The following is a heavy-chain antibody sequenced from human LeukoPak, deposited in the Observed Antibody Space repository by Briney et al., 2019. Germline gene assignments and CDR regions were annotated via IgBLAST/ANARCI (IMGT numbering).Heavy chain of an antibody. CDR2: IYTSGST. J-gene: IGHJ4*02. CDR1: GGSISSYY. V-gene: IGHV4-4*07. Sequence: SGTLSLTCTVSGGSISSYYWSWIRQPAGKGLEWIGRIYTSGSTNYNPSLKSRVTISVDKSKNQFSLKLSSVTAADTAVYYCARDCSSTSCYDWGQGTLVTVSS. D-gene: IGHD2-2*01. CDR3: ARDCSSTSCYD.